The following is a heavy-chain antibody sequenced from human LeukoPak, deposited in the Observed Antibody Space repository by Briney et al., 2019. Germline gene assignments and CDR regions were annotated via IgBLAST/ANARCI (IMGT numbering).Heavy chain of an antibody. J-gene: IGHJ4*02. Sequence: PGGSLRLSCAASGFTFNTYAMSWVHQAPGKGLEWVSTISGSGGSTYYADSVKGRFTISRDNSKNTLYLQMNSLRAEDTAVYYCAKYTAYSTGWPSYWGQGTLVTVS. D-gene: IGHD6-19*01. CDR1: GFTFNTYA. CDR2: ISGSGGST. CDR3: AKYTAYSTGWPSY. V-gene: IGHV3-23*01.